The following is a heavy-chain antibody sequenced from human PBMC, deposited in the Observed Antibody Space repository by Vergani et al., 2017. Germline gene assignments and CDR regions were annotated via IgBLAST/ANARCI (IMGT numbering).Heavy chain of an antibody. V-gene: IGHV1-18*01. J-gene: IGHJ6*02. CDR1: GYTFTSYG. Sequence: QVQLVQSGAEVKKPGASVKVSCKASGYTFTSYGISWVRQAPGQGLEWMGWISAYNGNTNYAQKLQGRVTMTTDTSTSTAYMELRSLRSDDTAVYCCARDSPSNYYDYYGMDVWGQGTTVTVSS. CDR2: ISAYNGNT. D-gene: IGHD4-11*01. CDR3: ARDSPSNYYDYYGMDV.